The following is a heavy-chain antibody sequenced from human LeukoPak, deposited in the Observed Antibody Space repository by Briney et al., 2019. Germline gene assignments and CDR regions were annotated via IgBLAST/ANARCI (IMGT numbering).Heavy chain of an antibody. CDR3: ARASSGRARVDDYGDYMNY. V-gene: IGHV1-2*02. J-gene: IGHJ4*02. Sequence: ASVKVSCKASGYTFTGYCMHWVRQAPGQGLEWMGWINPNSGGTNYAQKFQGRVTMTRDTSISTAYMELSRLRSDDTAVYYCARASSGRARVDDYGDYMNYWGQGTLVTVSS. D-gene: IGHD4-17*01. CDR1: GYTFTGYC. CDR2: INPNSGGT.